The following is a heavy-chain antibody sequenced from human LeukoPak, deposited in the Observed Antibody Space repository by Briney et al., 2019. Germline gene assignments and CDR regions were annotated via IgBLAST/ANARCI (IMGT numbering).Heavy chain of an antibody. Sequence: SETLSLTCTLSGDSISSGPYYWGWIRQPPGKGLEWMGNIYYGENTYYNPSLKSRVTISIDTSNNQFYLKLSSLTAADTAVYYCARRDDSSGYHKIFDYWGQGTLVTVSS. CDR1: GDSISSGPYY. CDR2: IYYGENT. D-gene: IGHD3-22*01. J-gene: IGHJ4*02. CDR3: ARRDDSSGYHKIFDY. V-gene: IGHV4-39*01.